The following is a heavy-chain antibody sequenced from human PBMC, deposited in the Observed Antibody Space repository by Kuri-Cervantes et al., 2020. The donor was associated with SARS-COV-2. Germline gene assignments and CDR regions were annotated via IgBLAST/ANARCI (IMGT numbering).Heavy chain of an antibody. CDR1: GYTFTSYA. CDR2: INAGNGNT. V-gene: IGHV1-3*01. Sequence: ASVKVSCKASGYTFTSYAMHWVRQAPGQRLGWMGWINAGNGNTKYSQKFQGRVTITRDTSASTAYMELSSLRSEDTAVYYCARDTYCSSTSCYRGGMDVWGQGTTVTVSS. D-gene: IGHD2-2*02. CDR3: ARDTYCSSTSCYRGGMDV. J-gene: IGHJ6*02.